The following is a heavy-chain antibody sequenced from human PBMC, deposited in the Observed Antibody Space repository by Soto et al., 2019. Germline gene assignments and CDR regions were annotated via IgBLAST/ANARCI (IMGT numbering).Heavy chain of an antibody. CDR1: GFTFSSYW. J-gene: IGHJ4*02. V-gene: IGHV3-7*04. D-gene: IGHD6-19*01. CDR3: AGGTGWLVTD. CDR2: VKQDGSKE. Sequence: EVQLVESGGGLVQPGGSLRLSCAASGFTFSSYWMNWVRQAPGRGLEWVANVKQDGSKEYVDSVKGRFTISRDNAKNSLYLQMNSLRAEDTAVYYCAGGTGWLVTDWGRGTLVTVSS.